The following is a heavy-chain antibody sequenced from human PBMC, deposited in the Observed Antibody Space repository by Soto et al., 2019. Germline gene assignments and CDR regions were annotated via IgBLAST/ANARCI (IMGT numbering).Heavy chain of an antibody. CDR3: ARDTVLTGMFDL. J-gene: IGHJ5*02. CDR2: VYYTGTT. D-gene: IGHD4-17*01. Sequence: PSETLSLTFSFSGGSIGSYHCSWVRQPPGKGLEWIASVYYTGTTNYNPSLGSRVTISIDAPENQISLKLTSVTAADTAFYYCARDTVLTGMFDLWGQGTLVTVSS. V-gene: IGHV4-59*01. CDR1: GGSIGSYH.